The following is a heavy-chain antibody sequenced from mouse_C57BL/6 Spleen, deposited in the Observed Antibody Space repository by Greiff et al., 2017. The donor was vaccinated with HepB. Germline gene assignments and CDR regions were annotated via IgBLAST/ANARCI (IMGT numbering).Heavy chain of an antibody. CDR1: GYAFTNYL. CDR2: INPGSGGT. V-gene: IGHV1-54*01. D-gene: IGHD2-3*01. J-gene: IGHJ2*01. Sequence: VQLQESGAELVRPGTSVKVSCKASGYAFTNYLIEWVKQRPGQGLEWIGVINPGSGGTNYNEKFKGKATLTADKSSSTAYMQLSSLTSEDSAVYFCAREDYDGYDVLDYWGQGTTLTVSS. CDR3: AREDYDGYDVLDY.